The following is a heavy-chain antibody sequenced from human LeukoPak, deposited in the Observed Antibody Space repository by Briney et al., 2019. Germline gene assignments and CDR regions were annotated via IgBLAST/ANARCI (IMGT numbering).Heavy chain of an antibody. V-gene: IGHV1-2*06. J-gene: IGHJ4*02. Sequence: ASVKVSCKASGYTFTGYYMHWVRQAPGQGLEWMGRINPNSGGTNYAQKFQGRVTMTRDTSISTAYMELSRLRSDDTAVYYCARENLLSYYLDYWGQGTLVTVSS. CDR3: ARENLLSYYLDY. D-gene: IGHD3-10*01. CDR2: INPNSGGT. CDR1: GYTFTGYY.